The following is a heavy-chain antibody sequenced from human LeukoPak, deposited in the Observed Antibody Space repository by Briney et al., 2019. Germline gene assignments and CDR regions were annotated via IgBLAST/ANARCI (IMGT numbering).Heavy chain of an antibody. CDR3: ARAEEIGYCSSTSCPHLYYYYYMDV. J-gene: IGHJ6*03. CDR1: GGTFSSYA. CDR2: IIPIFGTA. V-gene: IGHV1-69*05. Sequence: GSSVKVSCKASGGTFSSYAIRWVRQAPGQGLEWMGGIIPIFGTANYAQKFQGRVTITTDESTSTAYMELSSLRSEDTAVYYCARAEEIGYCSSTSCPHLYYYYYMDVWGKGTTVTVSS. D-gene: IGHD2-2*01.